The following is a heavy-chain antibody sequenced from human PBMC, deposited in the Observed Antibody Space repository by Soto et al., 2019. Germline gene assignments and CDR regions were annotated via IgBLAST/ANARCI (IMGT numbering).Heavy chain of an antibody. CDR1: GYTIRNRSY. J-gene: IGHJ4*01. V-gene: IGHV4-38-2*02. CDR2: IYHGGTT. Sequence: LTNTASGYTIRNRSYGAWIQTPPGKGPEWIASIYHGGTTFYNPSLKSRITISVDTSNNQFSLKLTSVTAADTAVDFCARVHVMVVAGSAFDYWLHGTLV. CDR3: ARVHVMVVAGSAFDY. D-gene: IGHD6-19*01.